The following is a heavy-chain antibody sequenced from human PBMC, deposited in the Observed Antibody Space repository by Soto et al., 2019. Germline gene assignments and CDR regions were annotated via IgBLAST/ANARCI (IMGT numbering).Heavy chain of an antibody. CDR2: ISAYNGNT. CDR3: ARDGPLSYSSGWYPDAFDI. V-gene: IGHV1-18*01. J-gene: IGHJ3*02. CDR1: GYTFTSYG. Sequence: ASVKLSCTASGYTFTSYGISWVRQAPGQGLEWMGWISAYNGNTNYAQKLQGRVTMTTDTSASTAYMELRSLRSDDTAVYYCARDGPLSYSSGWYPDAFDIWGQGTMVTVSS. D-gene: IGHD6-19*01.